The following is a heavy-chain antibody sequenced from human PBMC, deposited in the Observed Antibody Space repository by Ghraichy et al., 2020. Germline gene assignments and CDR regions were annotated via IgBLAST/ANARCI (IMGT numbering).Heavy chain of an antibody. V-gene: IGHV3-23*01. CDR1: GFTFSSYA. CDR2: ISGSGANT. D-gene: IGHD2-15*01. J-gene: IGHJ4*02. Sequence: GESLNISCAASGFTFSSYAMSWVRQAPGKGLEWVSAISGSGANTYYSFSVNGRFTISRDNSKNTLYLQMNSLRAEDTAVYYCAKDRALGGGSCFDYWGQGALVTVSS. CDR3: AKDRALGGGSCFDY.